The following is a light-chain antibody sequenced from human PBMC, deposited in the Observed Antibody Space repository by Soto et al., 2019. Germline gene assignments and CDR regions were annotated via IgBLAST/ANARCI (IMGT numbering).Light chain of an antibody. J-gene: IGKJ4*01. CDR3: RQSYSTPTS. Sequence: DIQMTQSPSSLSASVGDRVTITCRASQSISSYLNWYQQKPGKAPKLLIYAASSLQSGVPSRFSGSGSGTDFTLPISSRPPDDFATYYWRQSYSTPTSFGGGTKVEIK. CDR2: AAS. CDR1: QSISSY. V-gene: IGKV1-39*01.